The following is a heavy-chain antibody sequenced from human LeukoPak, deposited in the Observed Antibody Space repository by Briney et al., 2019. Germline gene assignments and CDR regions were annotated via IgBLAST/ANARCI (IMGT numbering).Heavy chain of an antibody. CDR2: INPNSGGT. CDR1: GYTFSSYG. Sequence: ASVKVSCKASGYTFSSYGISWVRQAPGQGLEWMGWINPNSGGTNYAQKFQGRVTMTRDTSISTAYMELSRLRSDDTAVYYCARYSSSWCFDYWGQGTLVTVSS. CDR3: ARYSSSWCFDY. D-gene: IGHD6-13*01. V-gene: IGHV1-2*02. J-gene: IGHJ4*02.